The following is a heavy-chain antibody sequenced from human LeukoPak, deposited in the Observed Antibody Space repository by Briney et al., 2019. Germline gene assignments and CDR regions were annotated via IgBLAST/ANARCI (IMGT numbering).Heavy chain of an antibody. CDR2: ISSSGSTI. J-gene: IGHJ6*03. CDR1: GFTFSSYE. Sequence: PGGSLRLSCAASGFTFSSYEMNWVRQAPGKGLEWVSYISSSGSTIYYADSVKGRFTISRDNAKNSLYLQMNSLRAEDTAVYYCARASRFGGGRCYMDVWGKGTTVTISS. CDR3: ARASRFGGGRCYMDV. D-gene: IGHD3-10*01. V-gene: IGHV3-48*03.